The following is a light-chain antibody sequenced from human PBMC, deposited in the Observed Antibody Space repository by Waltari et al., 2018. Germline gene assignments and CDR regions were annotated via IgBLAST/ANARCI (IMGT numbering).Light chain of an antibody. CDR3: CSYAGSYLRV. CDR2: DVN. V-gene: IGLV2-11*01. CDR1: SSDVGYYNY. J-gene: IGLJ2*01. Sequence: QSALTQPRSVSGSPGQSVTISCTGTSSDVGYYNYVSWYQQHPGKAPKLMIYDVNERTSGVPDRFSGSKSGTTASLTISGLQAEDEADYYCCSYAGSYLRVFGGGTKLTVL.